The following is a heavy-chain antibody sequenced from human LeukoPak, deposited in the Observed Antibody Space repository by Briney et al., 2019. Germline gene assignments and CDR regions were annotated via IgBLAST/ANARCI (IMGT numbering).Heavy chain of an antibody. V-gene: IGHV1-3*01. CDR1: GYTFTSYA. CDR3: ARGDILTGYFDH. D-gene: IGHD3-9*01. CDR2: INAGNGNT. Sequence: ASVKVSCKASGYTFTSYAMHWVRQAPGQRLEWMGWINAGNGNTKYSQKFQGRVTITRDTSASTAYMELSSLRSEDTAVYYCARGDILTGYFDHWGQGTLVTVSS. J-gene: IGHJ4*02.